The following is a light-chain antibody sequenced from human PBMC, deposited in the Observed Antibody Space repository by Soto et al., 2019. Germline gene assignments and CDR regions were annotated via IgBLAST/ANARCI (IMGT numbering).Light chain of an antibody. CDR1: SSDVGGYNF. Sequence: QSVLTQPASVSGSPGQSITISCTGTSSDVGGYNFVSWYQQYPGKAPKVMIYEVSNRPSGVSNRFSGSKSGNTASLTISGLQAEDEADYYCCSYTTTSTRVFGGGTKLTVL. CDR3: CSYTTTSTRV. CDR2: EVS. V-gene: IGLV2-14*01. J-gene: IGLJ2*01.